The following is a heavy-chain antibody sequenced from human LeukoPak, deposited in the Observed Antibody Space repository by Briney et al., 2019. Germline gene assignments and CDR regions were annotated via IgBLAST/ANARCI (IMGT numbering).Heavy chain of an antibody. Sequence: PSETLSLTCTVSGGSISSSSYYWGWIRQPPGKGLEWIGSIHYSGTTYYNPSLKSRVTISVDTSKNQFSLKMSSVTAADTAVYYCARDRQGYRYWGQGTLVTVSS. CDR2: IHYSGTT. CDR1: GGSISSSSYY. D-gene: IGHD6-13*01. V-gene: IGHV4-39*07. CDR3: ARDRQGYRY. J-gene: IGHJ4*02.